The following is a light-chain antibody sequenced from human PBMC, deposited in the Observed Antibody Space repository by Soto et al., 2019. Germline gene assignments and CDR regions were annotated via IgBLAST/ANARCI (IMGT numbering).Light chain of an antibody. J-gene: IGKJ4*01. CDR2: KAS. CDR1: QSISDC. CDR3: QQYSRYPLT. Sequence: DIQMTQSPSTLSASVGDRVTITGRASQSISDCLAWYQQKPGKAPNLLIYKASTLESGVPSRFSGSGSGTEFTLTVSSLQPDDFATYYCQQYSRYPLTFGVGTTVEIK. V-gene: IGKV1-5*03.